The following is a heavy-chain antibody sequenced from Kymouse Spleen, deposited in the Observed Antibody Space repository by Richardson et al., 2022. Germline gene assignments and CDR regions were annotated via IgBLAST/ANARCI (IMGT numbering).Heavy chain of an antibody. Sequence: QVQLQQWGAGLLKPSETLSLTCAVYGGSFSGYYWSWIRQPPGKGLEWIGEINHSGSTNYNPSLKSRVTISVDTSKNQFSLKLSSVTAADTAVYYCARAYCSSTSCYDPYFDLWGRGTLVTVSS. CDR2: INHSGST. CDR3: ARAYCSSTSCYDPYFDL. J-gene: IGHJ2*01. D-gene: IGHD2-2*02. V-gene: IGHV4-34*01. CDR1: GGSFSGYY.